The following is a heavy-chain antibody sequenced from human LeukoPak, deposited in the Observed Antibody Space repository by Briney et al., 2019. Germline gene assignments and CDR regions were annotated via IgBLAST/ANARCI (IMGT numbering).Heavy chain of an antibody. CDR1: GYTFTSYY. CDR2: INPSGGST. D-gene: IGHD3-22*01. Sequence: ASVKVSCKASGYTFTSYYMHWVRQAPGQGLEWMGIINPSGGSTSYAQKSQGRVTVTRDISTSTVYMELSSLRSEDTAVYYCARGVHVRKYDSNDNCFDPWGQGTLVTVSS. J-gene: IGHJ5*02. CDR3: ARGVHVRKYDSNDNCFDP. V-gene: IGHV1-46*01.